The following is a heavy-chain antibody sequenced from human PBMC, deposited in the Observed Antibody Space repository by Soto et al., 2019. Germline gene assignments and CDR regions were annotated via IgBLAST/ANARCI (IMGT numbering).Heavy chain of an antibody. Sequence: QVQLQESGPGLVKPSETLSLTCTVSGGSISSYYWSWIRQPPGKGLEWIGYIYSSGTTNYNHYPKSLVTLSVDTSKNQFSLKLSSLTAADTAVYYCASRWGWYFDYWCQGTLVTLSS. V-gene: IGHV4-59*08. D-gene: IGHD3-16*01. CDR3: ASRWGWYFDY. CDR1: GGSISSYY. CDR2: IYSSGTT. J-gene: IGHJ4*02.